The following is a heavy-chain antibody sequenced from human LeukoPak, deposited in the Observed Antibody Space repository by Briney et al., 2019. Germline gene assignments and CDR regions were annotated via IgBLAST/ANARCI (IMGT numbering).Heavy chain of an antibody. Sequence: PGESLRLSCAASGFTLDDHAMHWVRQTPGKGLEWVSLISWDGGTTSYADSVKGRFTISRDNTKNSLYLQMNSLSPDDIALYYCVKDKGYLVATGIFDYWGQGSLVTVSS. V-gene: IGHV3-43D*04. CDR2: ISWDGGTT. CDR3: VKDKGYLVATGIFDY. D-gene: IGHD1-1*01. J-gene: IGHJ4*02. CDR1: GFTLDDHA.